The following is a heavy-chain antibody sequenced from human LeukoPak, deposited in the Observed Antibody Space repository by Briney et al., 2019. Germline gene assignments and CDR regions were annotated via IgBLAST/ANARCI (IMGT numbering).Heavy chain of an antibody. J-gene: IGHJ4*02. CDR1: GYTLTELS. Sequence: ASVKVSCKVSGYTLTELSMHWVRQAPGKGLEWMGGFDPEDGETIYAQKFQGRVTMTRNTSISTAYMELSSLRSEDTAVYYCASTYYYGSSYWGQGTLVTVSS. CDR2: FDPEDGET. D-gene: IGHD3-10*01. V-gene: IGHV1-24*01. CDR3: ASTYYYGSSY.